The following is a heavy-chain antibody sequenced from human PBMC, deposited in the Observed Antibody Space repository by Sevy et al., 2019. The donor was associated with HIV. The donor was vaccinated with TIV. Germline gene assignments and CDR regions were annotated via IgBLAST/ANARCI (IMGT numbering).Heavy chain of an antibody. V-gene: IGHV4-4*07. CDR3: AREDHLGYCSSTNCYPTYFDY. J-gene: IGHJ4*02. CDR1: GGSISSHY. Sequence: SETLSLTCTVSGGSISSHYWSWIRQPAGKGLEWIGRIFISGDTHYNPSLKSRVTMSVDTSKNQFSLKLSSVTAADTAVYFCAREDHLGYCSSTNCYPTYFDYWGQGTLVTVSS. D-gene: IGHD2-2*03. CDR2: IFISGDT.